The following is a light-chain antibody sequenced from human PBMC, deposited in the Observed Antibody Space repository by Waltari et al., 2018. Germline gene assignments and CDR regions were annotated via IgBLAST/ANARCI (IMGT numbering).Light chain of an antibody. V-gene: IGLV1-47*01. J-gene: IGLJ3*02. Sequence: QSVLTQPPSASGTPGQRVTLSCSGSSSNIESNYVYWYQQLPGTAPKHLIYENEPRPSGVPDRFSGAQSGTSASLAIGGLRSEDEADYYCAAWEDSLSGPAFGGGTKLTVL. CDR2: ENE. CDR3: AAWEDSLSGPA. CDR1: SSNIESNY.